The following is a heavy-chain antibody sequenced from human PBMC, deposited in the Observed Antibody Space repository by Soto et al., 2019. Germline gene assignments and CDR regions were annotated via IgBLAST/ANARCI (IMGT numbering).Heavy chain of an antibody. J-gene: IGHJ3*02. D-gene: IGHD6-13*01. Sequence: QVQLVQSGAEVKKPGASVKVSCKASGYTFTSYGISWVRQAPGQGLEWMGWISAYNGNTNYAQKLQGRDNMTTDTSTSTAYMELRSLRSDDPAVYYCASSLAAGDAFDIWGQGTMVTVSS. CDR3: ASSLAAGDAFDI. CDR1: GYTFTSYG. CDR2: ISAYNGNT. V-gene: IGHV1-18*01.